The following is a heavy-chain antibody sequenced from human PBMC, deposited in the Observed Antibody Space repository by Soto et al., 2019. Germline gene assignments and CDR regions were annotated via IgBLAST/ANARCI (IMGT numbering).Heavy chain of an antibody. CDR1: GFTFSSYW. Sequence: EVQLVESGGGLVQPGGSLRLSCATSGFTFSSYWMHWVRQVPGKGRLWVSRIDEYGNTINYADSVRGRFTISRDNARNNLYLEMNSLRAEATALYYCTRDIGGKGAYWGPGTLVTVSS. CDR3: TRDIGGKGAY. V-gene: IGHV3-74*01. D-gene: IGHD3-10*01. CDR2: IDEYGNTI. J-gene: IGHJ4*02.